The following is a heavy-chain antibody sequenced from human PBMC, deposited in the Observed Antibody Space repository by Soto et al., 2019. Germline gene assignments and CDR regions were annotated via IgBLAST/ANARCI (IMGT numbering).Heavy chain of an antibody. CDR2: INAYNGDT. CDR1: GYTFTSYG. D-gene: IGHD3-16*01. CDR3: ARMGDVPYYYYGMDV. V-gene: IGHV1-18*01. Sequence: QVQLVQSGAEVKKPGASVKVSCKASGYTFTSYGFSWVRQAPGQGLEWKGWINAYNGDTNYAQNLQGRVTMTTDTSTHTAYMELRSLRSDDTAVYYCARMGDVPYYYYGMDVWGQGTTVTVSS. J-gene: IGHJ6*02.